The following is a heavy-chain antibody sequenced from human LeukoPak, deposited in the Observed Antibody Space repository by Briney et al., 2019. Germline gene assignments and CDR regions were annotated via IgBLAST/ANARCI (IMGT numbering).Heavy chain of an antibody. J-gene: IGHJ4*02. CDR3: AKGLWFGEFHPFDY. D-gene: IGHD3-10*01. CDR2: ISWNSGSI. V-gene: IGHV3-9*01. CDR1: GFTFDDYA. Sequence: GGSLRLSCAASGFTFDDYAMHWVRQTPGKGLEWVSGISWNSGSIGYADSVKGRFTISRDNANNSLYLQMNSLRAEDTALYYCAKGLWFGEFHPFDYWGQGTLVTVSS.